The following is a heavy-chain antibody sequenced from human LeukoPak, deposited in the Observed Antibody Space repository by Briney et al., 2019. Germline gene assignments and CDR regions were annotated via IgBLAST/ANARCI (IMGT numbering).Heavy chain of an antibody. CDR3: ARIAVAGSYVS. D-gene: IGHD6-19*01. CDR2: INPKSGGT. J-gene: IGHJ5*02. CDR1: GYTFTGYY. V-gene: IGHV1-2*02. Sequence: ASMKVSCKASGYTFTGYYMHWVRQAPGQGLEWMGWINPKSGGTNYAQKFQGRVTMTRDTSISTAYMELSRLRSDGTAVYYCARIAVAGSYVSWGQGALVTVSS.